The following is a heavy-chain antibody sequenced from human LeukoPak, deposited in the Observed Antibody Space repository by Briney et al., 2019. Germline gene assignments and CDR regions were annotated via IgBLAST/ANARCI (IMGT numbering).Heavy chain of an antibody. CDR3: ARDWEYSSSSVY. CDR1: GFTFSTYW. D-gene: IGHD6-6*01. Sequence: GGSLKLSCAASGFTFSTYWMSWVRQAPGKGLEWVANIKQDGSEKYYVDSVKGRFTISRDNAKNSLYLQMNSLRAEDTAAYYCARDWEYSSSSVYWGQGTLVTVSS. V-gene: IGHV3-7*04. J-gene: IGHJ4*02. CDR2: IKQDGSEK.